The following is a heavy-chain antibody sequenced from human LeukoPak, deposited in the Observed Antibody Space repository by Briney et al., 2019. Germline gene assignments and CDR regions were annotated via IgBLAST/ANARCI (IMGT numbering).Heavy chain of an antibody. CDR2: IIPIFGTA. CDR3: ARGLNGRLGELSPFDY. D-gene: IGHD3-16*02. Sequence: SVKVSCKASGGTFSSYAISWVRQAPGQGLEWMGGIIPIFGTANYAQKFQGRVTITADESTSTAYMELSSLRSEDTAVYYCARGLNGRLGELSPFDYWGQGTLVTVSS. CDR1: GGTFSSYA. J-gene: IGHJ4*02. V-gene: IGHV1-69*13.